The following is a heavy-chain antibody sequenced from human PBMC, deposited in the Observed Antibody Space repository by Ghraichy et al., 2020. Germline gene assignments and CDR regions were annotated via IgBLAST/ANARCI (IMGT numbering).Heavy chain of an antibody. D-gene: IGHD3-10*01. CDR1: GGSFSGYY. CDR3: ARGISSVLL. J-gene: IGHJ4*02. CDR2: VNHSGST. V-gene: IGHV4-34*01. Sequence: SQTLSLTCAMYGGSFSGYYWSWIRQPPGKGLEWIGEVNHSGSTNYIPSLKSRVTISVDTSKNQFSLKLSSVTAADTAVYYCARGISSVLLWGQGTLVTVSS.